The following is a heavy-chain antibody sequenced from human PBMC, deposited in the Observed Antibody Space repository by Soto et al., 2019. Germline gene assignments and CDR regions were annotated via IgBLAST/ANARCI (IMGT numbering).Heavy chain of an antibody. CDR3: AKISPLRQWLAHFDY. D-gene: IGHD6-19*01. J-gene: IGHJ4*02. Sequence: GSLRLSCAASGFTFSSYAMSWVRQAPGKGLEWVSAISGSGGSTYYADSAKGRFTISRDNSKNTLYLQMNSLRAEDTAVYYCAKISPLRQWLAHFDYWGQGTLVTVSS. V-gene: IGHV3-23*01. CDR2: ISGSGGST. CDR1: GFTFSSYA.